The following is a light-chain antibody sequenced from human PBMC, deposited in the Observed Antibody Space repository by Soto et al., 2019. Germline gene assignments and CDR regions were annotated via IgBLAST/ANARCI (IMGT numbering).Light chain of an antibody. V-gene: IGKV1-5*01. CDR2: DAS. CDR1: QSISRW. J-gene: IGKJ1*01. Sequence: DIQMTQSPSTLSASVGDRVTITCRASQSISRWLAWYQQKPGKAPKVLIYDASILESGVPSRFSGSGYGTEFTLTISRLQPDDFATYYCQQYNGYLTLTFGQGTKVEIK. CDR3: QQYNGYLTLT.